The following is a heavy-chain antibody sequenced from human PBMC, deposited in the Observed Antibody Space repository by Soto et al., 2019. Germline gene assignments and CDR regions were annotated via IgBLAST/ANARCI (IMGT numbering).Heavy chain of an antibody. CDR1: GGSFSGYY. Sequence: SETLSLTCAVYGGSFSGYYWSWIRQPPGKGLEWIGEINHSGSTNYNPSLKSRVTISVDTSKNQFSLKLSSVTAADTAVYYCTRPFYGSGSYSRYYYYMDVWGKGTTVTVSS. J-gene: IGHJ6*03. D-gene: IGHD3-10*01. CDR3: TRPFYGSGSYSRYYYYMDV. CDR2: INHSGST. V-gene: IGHV4-34*01.